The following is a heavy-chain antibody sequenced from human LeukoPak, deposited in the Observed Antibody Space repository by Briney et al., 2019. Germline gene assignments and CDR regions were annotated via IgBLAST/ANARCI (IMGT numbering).Heavy chain of an antibody. CDR2: IISIFDTS. D-gene: IGHD6-13*01. CDR3: ARARGQYSRIAAAWEY. J-gene: IGHJ4*02. Sequence: GASVKVSCKASGGSFSSYTISWVRQAPGQGLEWMGGIISIFDTSNYAQKFQGRVTITADESTSTAYMELSSLRSEDTAVYYCARARGQYSRIAAAWEYWGQGTLVTVSS. CDR1: GGSFSSYT. V-gene: IGHV1-69*13.